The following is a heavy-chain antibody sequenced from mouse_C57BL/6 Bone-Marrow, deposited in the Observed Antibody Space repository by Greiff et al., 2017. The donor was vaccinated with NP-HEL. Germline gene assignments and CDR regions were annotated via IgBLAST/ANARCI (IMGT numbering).Heavy chain of an antibody. V-gene: IGHV5-6*01. CDR1: GFTFSSYG. CDR3: ARPEEIYYYGSSFFFDV. J-gene: IGHJ1*03. Sequence: EVQGVESGGDLVKPGGSLKLSCAASGFTFSSYGMSWVRQTPDKRLEWVATISSGGSYTSYPDSVKGRFTISRDNAKNTLYLQMSSLKSEDTAMYYCARPEEIYYYGSSFFFDVWGTGTTVTVSS. D-gene: IGHD1-1*01. CDR2: ISSGGSYT.